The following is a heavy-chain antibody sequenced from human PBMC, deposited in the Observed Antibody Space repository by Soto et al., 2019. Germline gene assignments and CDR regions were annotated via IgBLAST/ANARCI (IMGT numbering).Heavy chain of an antibody. V-gene: IGHV1-3*01. CDR2: INAGNGNT. J-gene: IGHJ6*02. Sequence: QVQLVQSGAEVKKPGASVKISCKTSGYTFTNYAIHWVRQAPGQRLEWMGWINAGNGNTKHSQRFQGRVTITRDTFANTAYMELNDLRSEDTAVYYCARDLRRRYFDWLLLPWGEGMDVWGQGTTVTVSS. CDR3: ARDLRRRYFDWLLLPWGEGMDV. D-gene: IGHD3-9*01. CDR1: GYTFTNYA.